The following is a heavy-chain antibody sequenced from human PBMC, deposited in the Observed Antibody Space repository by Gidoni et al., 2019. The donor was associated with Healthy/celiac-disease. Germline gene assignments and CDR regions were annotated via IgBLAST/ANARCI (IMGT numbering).Heavy chain of an antibody. CDR1: GDSISSTGSYY. Sequence: QLQLQESGPGLVKPSETLSLTCTFSGDSISSTGSYYWGWIRQTPGKGLEWIGSMYYSGSTSYNPSLKSRVTISVDASKNQFSLNLSSVTAADTAVYYCARLLRGAAAGTRIDYWGQGTLVTVSS. J-gene: IGHJ4*02. V-gene: IGHV4-39*01. CDR3: ARLLRGAAAGTRIDY. D-gene: IGHD6-13*01. CDR2: MYYSGST.